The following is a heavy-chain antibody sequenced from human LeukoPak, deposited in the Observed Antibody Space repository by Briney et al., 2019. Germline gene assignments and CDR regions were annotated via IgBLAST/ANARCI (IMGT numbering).Heavy chain of an antibody. CDR3: ARVYSSSWYEFDFDY. CDR1: GFTFSSYS. J-gene: IGHJ4*02. Sequence: KPGGSLRLSCAASGFTFSSYSMNWVRQAPGKGLEWVSSISSSSSYIYYADSVKGRFTISRDNAKNSLYLQMNSLRAEDTAVYYCARVYSSSWYEFDFDYWGQGTLVTVSS. D-gene: IGHD6-13*01. V-gene: IGHV3-21*01. CDR2: ISSSSSYI.